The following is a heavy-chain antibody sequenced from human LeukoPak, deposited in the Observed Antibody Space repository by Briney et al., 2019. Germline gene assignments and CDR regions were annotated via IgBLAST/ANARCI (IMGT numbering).Heavy chain of an antibody. CDR1: GFTVSSNY. CDR2: IYIGGST. J-gene: IGHJ6*02. V-gene: IGHV3-66*01. D-gene: IGHD6-13*01. CDR3: ARDKSANYYYYAMDV. Sequence: PGGSLRLSCAASGFTVSSNYMSWVCQAPGKGLEWVSVIYIGGSTYYADSVKGRFTISRDISKNTLYLQMNSLRAEDTAVYYCARDKSANYYYYAMDVWGQGTTVTVSS.